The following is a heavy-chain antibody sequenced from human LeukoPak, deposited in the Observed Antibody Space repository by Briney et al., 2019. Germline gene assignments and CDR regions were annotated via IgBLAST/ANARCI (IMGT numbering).Heavy chain of an antibody. CDR1: GYTSTSYD. V-gene: IGHV1-8*01. CDR3: AREEYYDSSAPTNFDY. D-gene: IGHD3-22*01. J-gene: IGHJ4*02. CDR2: MSPNSGDT. Sequence: GASVKVSCKASGYTSTSYDFNWVRQATGQRPEWMGWMSPNSGDTGYAQKFQDRVTMTRNTSISTAYMELSSLRSDDTAVYYCAREEYYDSSAPTNFDYWGQGTLVTVSS.